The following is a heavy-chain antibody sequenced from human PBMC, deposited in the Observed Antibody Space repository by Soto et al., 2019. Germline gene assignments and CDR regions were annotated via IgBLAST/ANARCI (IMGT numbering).Heavy chain of an antibody. CDR3: ARAGYDFWSGYYTYFDY. Sequence: KQSQTLSLTCAISGDSVSSNSAAWNWIRQSPSRGLEWLGRTYYRSKWYNDYAVSVKSRITINPDTSKNQFSLQLNSVTPEDTAVYYCARAGYDFWSGYYTYFDYWGQGTLVTVSS. V-gene: IGHV6-1*01. J-gene: IGHJ4*02. CDR2: TYYRSKWYN. CDR1: GDSVSSNSAA. D-gene: IGHD3-3*01.